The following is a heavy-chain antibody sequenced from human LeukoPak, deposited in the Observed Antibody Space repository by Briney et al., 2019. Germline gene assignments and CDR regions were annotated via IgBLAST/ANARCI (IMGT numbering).Heavy chain of an antibody. CDR1: GYSFTSYW. Sequence: GESLKISCKGSGYSFTSYWIGWVRQMPGKGLEWMGIIYPGDSDTRYSPSFQGQVTISADKSISTAYLQWSSLKASDTAMYYCARNDDCDSSGYYRPFDYWGQGTLVTVSS. CDR3: ARNDDCDSSGYYRPFDY. CDR2: IYPGDSDT. J-gene: IGHJ4*02. V-gene: IGHV5-51*01. D-gene: IGHD3-22*01.